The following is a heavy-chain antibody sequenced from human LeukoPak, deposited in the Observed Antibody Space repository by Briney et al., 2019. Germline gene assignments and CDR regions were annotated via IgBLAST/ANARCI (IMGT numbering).Heavy chain of an antibody. D-gene: IGHD5-24*01. J-gene: IGHJ4*02. CDR2: IRSKAYGGTT. CDR1: GFTFGDYA. V-gene: IGHV3-49*03. Sequence: GGSLGLSCTASGFTFGDYAMSWFRQAPGKGLEWVGFIRSKAYGGTTEYAASVRGRFTLSRDDSKSIAYLQMNSLKTEDTAVYYCTRDDGYTQGTFDYWGQGTLVTVSS. CDR3: TRDDGYTQGTFDY.